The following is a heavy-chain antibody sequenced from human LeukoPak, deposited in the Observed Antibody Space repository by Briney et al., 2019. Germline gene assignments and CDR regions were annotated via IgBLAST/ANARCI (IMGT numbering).Heavy chain of an antibody. J-gene: IGHJ5*02. CDR2: IIPILGIA. CDR3: ARDPDVDIVATGT. V-gene: IGHV1-69*04. CDR1: GGTFSSYA. Sequence: GSSVKVSCKASGGTFSSYAISWLRQAPGQGLEWMGRIIPILGIANYAQKFQGGVTITADKSTSTAYMELSSLRSEDTAVYYCARDPDVDIVATGTWGQGTLVTVSS. D-gene: IGHD5-12*01.